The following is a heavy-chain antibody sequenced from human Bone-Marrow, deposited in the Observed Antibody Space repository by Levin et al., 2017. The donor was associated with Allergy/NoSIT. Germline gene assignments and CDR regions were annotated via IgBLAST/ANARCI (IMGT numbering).Heavy chain of an antibody. J-gene: IGHJ3*02. V-gene: IGHV3-23*01. Sequence: EASVKVSCAASGFIFSSSAMSWVRQAPGKGLEWVSSISASDDSTYYTDSVKGRLTISRDNSKNTIYLQMNSLRAEDTAVYYCAKVRRGLDAFDIWGQGTMVTVSS. D-gene: IGHD3/OR15-3a*01. CDR3: AKVRRGLDAFDI. CDR1: GFIFSSSA. CDR2: ISASDDST.